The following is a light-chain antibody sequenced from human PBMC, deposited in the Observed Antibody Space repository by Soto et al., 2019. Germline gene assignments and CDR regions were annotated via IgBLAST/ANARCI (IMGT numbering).Light chain of an antibody. CDR3: SSYTSSSTLEGV. V-gene: IGLV2-14*01. CDR1: SSDVGGYNY. CDR2: DVS. J-gene: IGLJ1*01. Sequence: QSALTQPASVSGSPGQSITISSTGTSSDVGGYNYVSWYQQHPGKAPKLMIYDVSNRPSGVSNRFSGSKPGNTASLTISGLQAEDEADYYCSSYTSSSTLEGVFGTGTKVTV.